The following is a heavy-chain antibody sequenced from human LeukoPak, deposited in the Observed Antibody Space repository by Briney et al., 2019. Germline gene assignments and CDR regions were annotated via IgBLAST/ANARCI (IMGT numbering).Heavy chain of an antibody. CDR2: IQQDGSEK. CDR1: GFTFNYYW. D-gene: IGHD3-10*01. V-gene: IGHV3-7*01. J-gene: IGHJ4*02. Sequence: PGGSLRLPCAASGFTFNYYWLTWVRQAPGKGLEWVANIQQDGSEKYYVDPVKGRFIISRDNAKNSLYLQMNSLRAEDTAVYYCARVRKLRTRGVMDPLDYWGQGTLVTVSS. CDR3: ARVRKLRTRGVMDPLDY.